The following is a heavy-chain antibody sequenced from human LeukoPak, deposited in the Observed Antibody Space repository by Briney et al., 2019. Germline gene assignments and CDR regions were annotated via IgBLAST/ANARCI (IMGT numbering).Heavy chain of an antibody. V-gene: IGHV3-53*01. J-gene: IGHJ4*02. Sequence: GGSLRLSCAASGFSVSNTYMSWVRQAPQQGLEWDSIIYSGGNTYYADSVKGRFTISRDNSKNTLYLQMNRLRPEDTAVYYCARGTVTAPDYWGQGTLVTVSS. CDR2: IYSGGNT. CDR1: GFSVSNTY. CDR3: ARGTVTAPDY. D-gene: IGHD2-21*02.